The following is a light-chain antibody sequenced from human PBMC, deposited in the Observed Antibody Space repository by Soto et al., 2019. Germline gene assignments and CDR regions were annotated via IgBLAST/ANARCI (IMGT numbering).Light chain of an antibody. J-gene: IGLJ3*02. CDR2: LEGSGSY. Sequence: QPVLTQSSSASASLGSSVKLTCTLSSGHSSYIIAWHQQQPGKAPRYLMKLEGSGSYNKGSGVPDRFSGSSSGADRYLTTSNLQFEDEADYYCETWDSNTHTVFGGGTTLTLL. V-gene: IGLV4-60*02. CDR1: SGHSSYI. CDR3: ETWDSNTHTV.